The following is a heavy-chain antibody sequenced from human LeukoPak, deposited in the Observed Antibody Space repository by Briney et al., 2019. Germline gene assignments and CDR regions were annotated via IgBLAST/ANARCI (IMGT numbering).Heavy chain of an antibody. V-gene: IGHV1-2*02. D-gene: IGHD3-10*01. CDR1: GYTFTSYV. Sequence: GASVKVSCKASGYTFTSYVMHWVRQAPGQGLEWMGWINPNSGGTNYAQKFQGRVTMTRDTSISTAYMELSRLRSDDTAVYYCARVQITMVRGTNWFDPWGQGTLVPVSS. J-gene: IGHJ5*02. CDR3: ARVQITMVRGTNWFDP. CDR2: INPNSGGT.